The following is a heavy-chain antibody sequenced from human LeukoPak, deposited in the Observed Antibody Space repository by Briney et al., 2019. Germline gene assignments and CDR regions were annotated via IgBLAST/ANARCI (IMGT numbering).Heavy chain of an antibody. CDR1: GFSFSSYT. J-gene: IGHJ6*02. D-gene: IGHD3-10*01. V-gene: IGHV3-30-3*01. Sequence: GGSLRLSCAASGFSFSSYTMDWVRQAPGKGLEWAARISYAGSNNYYADSVKGRFTISSDNPKNTLYLQMDSLRAEDTAVYYCARAAHTTYVLGRYYYYAMDVWGQGTTVTVSS. CDR2: ISYAGSNN. CDR3: ARAAHTTYVLGRYYYYAMDV.